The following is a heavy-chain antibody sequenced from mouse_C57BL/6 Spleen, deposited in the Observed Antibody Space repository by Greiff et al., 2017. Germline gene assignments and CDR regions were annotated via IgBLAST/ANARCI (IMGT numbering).Heavy chain of an antibody. CDR2: IDPETGGT. CDR1: GYTFTDYE. Sequence: LVESGAELVRPGASVTLSCKASGYTFTDYEMHWVKQTPVHGLEWIGAIDPETGGTAYNQKFKGKAILTADKSSSTAYMELRSLTSEDSAVYYCTSSPYDYFDYWGQGTTLTVSS. J-gene: IGHJ2*01. V-gene: IGHV1-15*01. D-gene: IGHD2-3*01. CDR3: TSSPYDYFDY.